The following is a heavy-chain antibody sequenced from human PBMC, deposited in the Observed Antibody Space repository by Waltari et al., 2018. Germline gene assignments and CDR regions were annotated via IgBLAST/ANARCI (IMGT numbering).Heavy chain of an antibody. CDR1: GGSIRSSRYY. J-gene: IGHJ5*02. Sequence: QLQLQESGPGLVKPSETLSLTCTVSGGSIRSSRYYWGWIRQPPGKGLEWIGSIYYSGSTYYNPSLKSRVTISVDTSKNQFSLKLSSVTAADTAVYYCARTKDGDIDPWGQGTLVTVSS. V-gene: IGHV4-39*07. D-gene: IGHD4-17*01. CDR3: ARTKDGDIDP. CDR2: IYYSGST.